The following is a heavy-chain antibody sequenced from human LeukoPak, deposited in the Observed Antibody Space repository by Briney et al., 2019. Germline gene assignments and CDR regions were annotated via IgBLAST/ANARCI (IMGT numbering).Heavy chain of an antibody. Sequence: GGSLRLSCAASGFTFSSYTMNWVRQARGQGLEWVSTISDPHSGSETHYADSVKGRFTISRDKSKNTLYLQMTSLRAEDTAVYYCAKEGSSGWYSFFDYWGPGTLVTVSS. J-gene: IGHJ4*02. CDR2: ISDPHSGSET. V-gene: IGHV3-23*01. CDR3: AKEGSSGWYSFFDY. D-gene: IGHD6-19*01. CDR1: GFTFSSYT.